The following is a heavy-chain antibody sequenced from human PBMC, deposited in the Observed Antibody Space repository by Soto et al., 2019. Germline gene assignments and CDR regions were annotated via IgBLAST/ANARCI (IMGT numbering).Heavy chain of an antibody. D-gene: IGHD3-22*01. V-gene: IGHV4-4*02. Sequence: QVQLQESGPGLLKPSGTLSLTCAVSGGSISSSNWWSWVRQPPGKGLEWIGEIYHSGSTNYNPSLRSRLTIAVDKPKIQFSLKLGSVTAADTAVYYCARDSMGESYDKGSDPWGQGTLVTVFS. CDR2: IYHSGST. CDR1: GGSISSSNW. CDR3: ARDSMGESYDKGSDP. J-gene: IGHJ5*02.